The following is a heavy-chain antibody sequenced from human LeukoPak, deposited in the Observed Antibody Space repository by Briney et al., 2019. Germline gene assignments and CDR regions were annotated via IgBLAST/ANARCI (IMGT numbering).Heavy chain of an antibody. CDR2: IYTSGST. CDR1: GGSISSYY. CDR3: AADIVVVPAAISRGRYFQH. V-gene: IGHV4-4*07. J-gene: IGHJ1*01. D-gene: IGHD2-2*02. Sequence: SETLSLTCSVSGGSISSYYWSWIRQPAGKGLEWIGRIYTSGSTNYNPSLKSRVTMSVDTSKNQFSLKLSSVTAADTAVYYCAADIVVVPAAISRGRYFQHWGQGTLVTVSS.